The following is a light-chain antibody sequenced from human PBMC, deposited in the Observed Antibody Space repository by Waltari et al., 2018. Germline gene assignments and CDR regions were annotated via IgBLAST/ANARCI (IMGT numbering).Light chain of an antibody. V-gene: IGLV2-14*01. CDR1: SSDIGAYNY. J-gene: IGLJ2*01. CDR2: DVS. CDR3: NLYSSRITGV. Sequence: QSALTQPASVSGSPGQSITISCTGTSSDIGAYNYVSWYQQYPGKAPKLLLYDVSKPPSGVSHRLLGSQSGNPGSLTIPWLQAEDEADYYCNLYSSRITGVFGGGTKLTVL.